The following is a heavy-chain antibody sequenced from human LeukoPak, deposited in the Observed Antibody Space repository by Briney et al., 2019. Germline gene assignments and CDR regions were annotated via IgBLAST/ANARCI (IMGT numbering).Heavy chain of an antibody. D-gene: IGHD5-18*01. CDR2: IQQDGSEK. J-gene: IGHJ4*02. CDR3: ARDRGFSYGIDF. CDR1: GFTFSDYW. Sequence: PGESLRLSCAASGFTFSDYWMSWVRQAPGKGLEWVANIQQDGSEKYYVDSGKGRFTISRDNAKKSLFLQVSSLRGEDTAVYYCARDRGFSYGIDFWGQGTLVTVSS. V-gene: IGHV3-7*04.